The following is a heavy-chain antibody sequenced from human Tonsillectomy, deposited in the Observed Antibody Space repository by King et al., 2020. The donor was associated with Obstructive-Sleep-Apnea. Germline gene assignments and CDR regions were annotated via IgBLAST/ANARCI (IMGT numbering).Heavy chain of an antibody. CDR2: IRFDGSNQ. CDR3: AKVRDIVVVVAATNFDY. CDR1: GFTFSTYG. Sequence: QLVQSGGGVFQPGGSLRLSCAASGFTFSTYGMHWFRQAPGKGMEGVAFIRFDGSNQYYAISVKGRYTISRDNSRNTLYLQMNSLRTEDTAVYYCAKVRDIVVVVAATNFDYWGQGTLVTVSS. D-gene: IGHD2-15*01. V-gene: IGHV3-30*02. J-gene: IGHJ4*02.